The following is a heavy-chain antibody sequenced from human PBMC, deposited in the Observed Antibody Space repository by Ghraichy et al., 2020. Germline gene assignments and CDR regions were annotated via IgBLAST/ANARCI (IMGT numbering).Heavy chain of an antibody. V-gene: IGHV3-7*01. D-gene: IGHD3-3*01. CDR2: IKQDGSEK. Sequence: GALRLSCAASGFTFSSYWMSWVRQAPGKGLEWVANIKQDGSEKYYVDSVKGRFTISRDNAKNSLYLQMNSLRAEDTAVYYCARSRRSGYQRYYFDYWGQGTLVTVSS. J-gene: IGHJ4*02. CDR3: ARSRRSGYQRYYFDY. CDR1: GFTFSSYW.